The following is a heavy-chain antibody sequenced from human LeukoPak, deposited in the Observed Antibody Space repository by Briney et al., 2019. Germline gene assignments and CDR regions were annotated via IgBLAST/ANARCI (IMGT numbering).Heavy chain of an antibody. CDR1: GYSISNGYF. J-gene: IGHJ4*02. V-gene: IGHV4-38-2*01. CDR3: ARQRGLPGAIDY. CDR2: IYHSGST. Sequence: SETLSLTCAVSGYSISNGYFWAWIRQPPGKGLEWIGSIYHSGSTSYNPSLKSRVTISVDTSKNQLSLKLSSVTAADTAVYYCARQRGLPGAIDYWGQGTLVTVFS. D-gene: IGHD7-27*01.